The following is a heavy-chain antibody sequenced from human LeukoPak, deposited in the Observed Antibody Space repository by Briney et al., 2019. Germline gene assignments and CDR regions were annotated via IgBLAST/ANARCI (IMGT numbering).Heavy chain of an antibody. D-gene: IGHD4-17*01. CDR2: IIPIFGIA. Sequence: SVKVSCKASGGTFSSYAISWVRQAPGQGLEWMGRIIPIFGIANYAQKFQGRVTITADKSTSTAYMELSSLRSEDTAVYYCARDPHDYGDYVMGLDYYGMDAWGQGTTVTVSS. CDR1: GGTFSSYA. J-gene: IGHJ6*02. V-gene: IGHV1-69*04. CDR3: ARDPHDYGDYVMGLDYYGMDA.